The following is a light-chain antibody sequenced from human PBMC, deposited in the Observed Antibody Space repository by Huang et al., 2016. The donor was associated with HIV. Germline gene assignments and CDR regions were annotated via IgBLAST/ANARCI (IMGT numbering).Light chain of an antibody. Sequence: EIVMTQSPAILSVSPGERATLSCRASQSVSTNLAWYQQKPGQTPRLLIYVASTRAAGVPARFSGSGSGTEFTLTISSLQSADFAVYYCEQYNNWPPEETFGPGTKVDMK. CDR2: VAS. J-gene: IGKJ3*01. CDR3: EQYNNWPPEET. CDR1: QSVSTN. V-gene: IGKV3-15*01.